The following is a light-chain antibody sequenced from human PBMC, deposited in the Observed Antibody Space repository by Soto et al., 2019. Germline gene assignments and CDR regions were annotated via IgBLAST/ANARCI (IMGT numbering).Light chain of an antibody. V-gene: IGLV1-47*01. CDR3: AAWDDRLSAVV. CDR2: RND. J-gene: IGLJ2*01. CDR1: NSNIGTNY. Sequence: QPVLTQPPSASGTPGQRVTISCSGSNSNIGTNYVYWYQQVPGTAPKLLIYRNDQRPSGVPDRFSGSKSGASASLAISGVRSEDEADYSCAAWDDRLSAVVFGGGTKVTVL.